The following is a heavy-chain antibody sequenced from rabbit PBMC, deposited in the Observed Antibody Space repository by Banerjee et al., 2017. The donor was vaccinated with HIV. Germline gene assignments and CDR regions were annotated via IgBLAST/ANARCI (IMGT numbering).Heavy chain of an antibody. Sequence: QEQLVESGGGLVQPEGSLTLTCTASGFSFSSSYYMGWVRQAPGKGLEWIGCINTGHTYYASWAKGRFTISKTSSTTVTLQMTSLTAADTATYFCARDDSAWNLWGQGTLVTVS. J-gene: IGHJ4*01. CDR1: GFSFSSSYY. CDR3: ARDDSAWNL. CDR2: INTGHT. D-gene: IGHD4-1*01. V-gene: IGHV1S45*01.